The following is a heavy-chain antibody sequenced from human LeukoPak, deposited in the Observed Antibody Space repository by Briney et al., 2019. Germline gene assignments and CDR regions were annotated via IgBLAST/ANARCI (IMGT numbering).Heavy chain of an antibody. D-gene: IGHD6-19*01. CDR2: ISSSSSYI. CDR3: ARDSGSGWIDY. V-gene: IGHV3-21*01. CDR1: GFTFSSYS. J-gene: IGHJ4*02. Sequence: PGGSLRLSCAASGFTFSSYSMNWVRQAPGKGLEWVSSISSSSSYIYYADSVKGRFTISRDNAKNSLYLQMNCLRAEDTAVYYCARDSGSGWIDYWGQGTLVTVSS.